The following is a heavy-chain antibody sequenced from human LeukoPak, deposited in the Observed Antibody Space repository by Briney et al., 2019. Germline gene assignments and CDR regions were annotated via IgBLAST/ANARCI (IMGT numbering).Heavy chain of an antibody. D-gene: IGHD2-15*01. CDR2: IYTSGST. CDR1: GGSISSGSYY. Sequence: NTSETLSLTCTVSGGSISSGSYYWSWIRQPAGKGLEWIGRIYTSGSTNYNPSLKSRVTISVDTSKNQFSLKLSSVTAADTAVYYCARVRLREAWVDYWGQGTLVTVSS. V-gene: IGHV4-61*02. J-gene: IGHJ4*02. CDR3: ARVRLREAWVDY.